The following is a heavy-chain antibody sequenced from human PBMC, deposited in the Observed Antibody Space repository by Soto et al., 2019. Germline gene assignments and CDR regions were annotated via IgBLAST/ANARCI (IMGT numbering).Heavy chain of an antibody. CDR2: IYHSGST. Sequence: SETLSLTCAVSGGSISSSNWWSWVLQPPGKGLEGIGEIYHSGSTNYNPSLKSRVTISVDTSKNQFSLKLSSVTAADTAVYYCARGRISPFDYWGQGTMVTVSS. V-gene: IGHV4-4*02. CDR1: GGSISSSNW. J-gene: IGHJ4*02. CDR3: ARGRISPFDY.